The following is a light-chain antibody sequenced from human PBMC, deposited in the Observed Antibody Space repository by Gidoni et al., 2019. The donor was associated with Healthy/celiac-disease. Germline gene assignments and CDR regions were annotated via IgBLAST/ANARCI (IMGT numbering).Light chain of an antibody. V-gene: IGKV3-20*01. CDR1: QSVSSRY. J-gene: IGKJ1*01. CDR3: QHYGSSPWT. Sequence: EIVLTQTPGTLSLSPGERATLSCRASQSVSSRYLARYKRKPGQSPRLLIYGASRRATGIPDRFSGSASGTYFILTISRLEPEDFAVYYCQHYGSSPWTFGQGTKVEIK. CDR2: GAS.